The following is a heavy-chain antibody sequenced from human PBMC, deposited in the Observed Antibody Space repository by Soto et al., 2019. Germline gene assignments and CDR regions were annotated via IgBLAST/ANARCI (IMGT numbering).Heavy chain of an antibody. CDR2: IYWDDDK. CDR1: GFSLSTSGVG. D-gene: IGHD3-16*02. Sequence: SGPTLVKPTQTLTLTCTFSGFSLSTSGVGVGWIRQPPGKALEWLALIYWDDDKRYSPSLKSRLTITKDTSKNQVVLTMTNMDPVDTATYYCAHVPMITFGGVIGFLPDYWGQGTLVTVSS. CDR3: AHVPMITFGGVIGFLPDY. J-gene: IGHJ4*02. V-gene: IGHV2-5*02.